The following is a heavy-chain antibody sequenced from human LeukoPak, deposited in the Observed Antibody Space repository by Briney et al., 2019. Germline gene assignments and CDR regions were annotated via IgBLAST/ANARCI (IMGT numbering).Heavy chain of an antibody. CDR3: ARGYDSSGYWAY. V-gene: IGHV1-8*01. CDR1: GYTSTSYD. J-gene: IGHJ4*02. CDR2: MNPNSGNT. D-gene: IGHD3-22*01. Sequence: ASVKVSCKASGYTSTSYDINWVRQATGQGLEWMGWMNPNSGNTGYAQKFQGRVTMTRNTSISTAYMELSSLRSEDTAVYYCARGYDSSGYWAYWGQGTLVTVSS.